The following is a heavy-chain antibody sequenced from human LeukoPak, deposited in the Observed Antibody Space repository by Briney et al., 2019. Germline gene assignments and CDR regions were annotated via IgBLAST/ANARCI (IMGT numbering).Heavy chain of an antibody. D-gene: IGHD6-13*01. CDR1: GGSISSSSYY. J-gene: IGHJ3*02. V-gene: IGHV4-39*07. Sequence: PSETLSLTCTVSGGSISSSSYYWGWIRQPPGKGLEWIGSIYYSGSTYYNPSLKSRVTISVDTSKNQFSLKLSSVTAADTAVYYCARDPTYGSQLVRAFDIWGQGTMVTVSS. CDR3: ARDPTYGSQLVRAFDI. CDR2: IYYSGST.